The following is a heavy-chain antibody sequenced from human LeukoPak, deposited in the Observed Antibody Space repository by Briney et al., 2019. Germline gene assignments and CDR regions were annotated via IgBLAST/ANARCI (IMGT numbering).Heavy chain of an antibody. Sequence: RGGSLRLSCAASVFTFRNYAMHGVPQAPGKGVECVAVISYDGSHKYYTASVKGRFSISRDNSKNTLFLQMNSRRAEDTAVYYCTRENYGDFYFDFWGQGTMVTVSS. CDR1: VFTFRNYA. D-gene: IGHD4-17*01. CDR2: ISYDGSHK. J-gene: IGHJ4*02. V-gene: IGHV3-30-3*01. CDR3: TRENYGDFYFDF.